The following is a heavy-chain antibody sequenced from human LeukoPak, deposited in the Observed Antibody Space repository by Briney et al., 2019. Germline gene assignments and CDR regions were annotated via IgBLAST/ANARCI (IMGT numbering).Heavy chain of an antibody. Sequence: GGSLRLSCAASGFTFSTYKMNWVRQAPGKGLEWVSYISSSGATISYADSVKGRFTISRDNAKNSLYLQMNSLRAEDTAVYYCAREGSLLFFDYWGQGTLVTVSS. CDR1: GFTFSTYK. CDR3: AREGSLLFFDY. V-gene: IGHV3-48*03. CDR2: ISSSGATI. J-gene: IGHJ4*02. D-gene: IGHD2-15*01.